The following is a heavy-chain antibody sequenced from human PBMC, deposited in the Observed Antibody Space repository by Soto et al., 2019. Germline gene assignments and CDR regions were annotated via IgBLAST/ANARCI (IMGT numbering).Heavy chain of an antibody. CDR2: IYYSGRT. CDR1: GGSISSGGYY. CDR3: AREGGIVGATAADY. D-gene: IGHD1-26*01. Sequence: QVQLQESGPGLVKPSQTLSLTCTVSGGSISSGGYYWSWIRQHPGKGLEWIGYIYYSGRTYYNPSLKGRVTISVDTSKNQFSLKLSSVTAADTAVYYCAREGGIVGATAADYWGQGTLVTVSS. J-gene: IGHJ4*02. V-gene: IGHV4-31*03.